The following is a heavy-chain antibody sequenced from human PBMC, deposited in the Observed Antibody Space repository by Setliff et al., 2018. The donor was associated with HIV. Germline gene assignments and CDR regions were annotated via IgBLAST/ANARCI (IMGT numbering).Heavy chain of an antibody. CDR2: IYTGGNA. V-gene: IGHV4-61*09. J-gene: IGHJ4*02. CDR3: ARGPYYYDSSGYYH. Sequence: SETLSLTCTVSGDSISSGSHYWSWIRQPAGKGLEWIGHIYTGGNANYNPSLQSRVTISVDTSKNQFSLKLSSVTAADTAVYYCARGPYYYDSSGYYHWGQGTLVTVSS. D-gene: IGHD3-22*01. CDR1: GDSISSGSHY.